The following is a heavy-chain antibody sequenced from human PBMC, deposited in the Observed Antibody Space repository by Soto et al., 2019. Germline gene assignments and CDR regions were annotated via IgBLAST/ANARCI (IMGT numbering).Heavy chain of an antibody. Sequence: QVQLQESGPGLVKPSGTLSLTCGVSGGSITSSNWWSWVRQPPGKGLEWIGEIYHSGSTNYNPSLQSRVTISVDKSKNQFSLKLSSVTAADTAVYYCARDRVGSGSYYLYGMDVWGQGTTVTVSS. J-gene: IGHJ6*02. V-gene: IGHV4-4*02. CDR1: GGSITSSNW. CDR2: IYHSGST. CDR3: ARDRVGSGSYYLYGMDV. D-gene: IGHD3-10*01.